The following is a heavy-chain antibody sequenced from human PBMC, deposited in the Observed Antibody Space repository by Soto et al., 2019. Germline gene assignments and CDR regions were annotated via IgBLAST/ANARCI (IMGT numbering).Heavy chain of an antibody. V-gene: IGHV3-23*01. CDR3: AKWSRTDVF. CDR1: GFTFGSFA. CDR2: ISIGGSYT. J-gene: IGHJ1*01. D-gene: IGHD1-1*01. Sequence: GSLRLSCTASGFTFGSFALGWVRQAPGEGLGWVSSISIGGSYTTYADSVRGRFIISRDNAKNTLDLQMNGLRAEDTAVYSCAKWSRTDVFWGRGTLVTVSS.